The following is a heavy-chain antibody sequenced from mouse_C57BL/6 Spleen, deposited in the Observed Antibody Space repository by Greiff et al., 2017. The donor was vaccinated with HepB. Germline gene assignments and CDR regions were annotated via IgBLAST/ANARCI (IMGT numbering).Heavy chain of an antibody. CDR2: IYPGDGDT. V-gene: IGHV1-82*01. D-gene: IGHD1-1*01. CDR1: GYAFSSSW. CDR3: ARDYGSSYGY. Sequence: QVQLQQSGPELVKPGASVKISCKASGYAFSSSWMNWVKQRPGKGLEWIGRIYPGDGDTNYNGKFKGKATLTADNSSSTAYMQLSSLTSEDSAVYFCARDYGSSYGYWGQGTTLTVSS. J-gene: IGHJ2*01.